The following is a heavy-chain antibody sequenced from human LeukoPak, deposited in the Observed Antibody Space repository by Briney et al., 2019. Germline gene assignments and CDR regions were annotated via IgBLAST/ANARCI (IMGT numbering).Heavy chain of an antibody. Sequence: PGGSLRLSCAASGFTFSSSAMSWVRQAPGKGLEWVSNISGSGSGGSTYYADSVKGRFTISRDNSKNTLYLQMNSLRAEDTAVYYCATYSGPPVLAHHWGQGTLVTVSS. CDR2: ISGSGSGGST. CDR1: GFTFSSSA. J-gene: IGHJ1*01. D-gene: IGHD5-12*01. V-gene: IGHV3-23*01. CDR3: ATYSGPPVLAHH.